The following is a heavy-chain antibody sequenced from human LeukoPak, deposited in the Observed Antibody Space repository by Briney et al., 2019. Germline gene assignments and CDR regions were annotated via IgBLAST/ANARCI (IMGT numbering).Heavy chain of an antibody. CDR3: ARGRRNVMVIATVLYYFDY. J-gene: IGHJ4*02. V-gene: IGHV1-8*03. Sequence: ASVKVSCKASGYTFTSYDINWVRQATGQGLEWMGWMNPNSGNTGYAQKFQGRVTITRNTSISTAYMELSSLRSEDTAVYYCARGRRNVMVIATVLYYFDYWGQGTLVTVSS. CDR2: MNPNSGNT. CDR1: GYTFTSYD. D-gene: IGHD2-21*01.